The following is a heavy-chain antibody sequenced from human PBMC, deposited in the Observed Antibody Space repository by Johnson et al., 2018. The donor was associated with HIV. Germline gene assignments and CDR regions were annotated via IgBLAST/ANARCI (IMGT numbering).Heavy chain of an antibody. Sequence: VQLVEYGGGLVQPGGSLRLSCAASGFTFSNAWMSWVRQAPGQGLEWVGRIKSKTDGVTTDYGATGKGSFTNSRDDSKNTLYLQMNSLKTDDTAVYYCTTDYTYPRISGTTASAFDIWGQGTMVTVPS. CDR2: IKSKTDGVTT. CDR1: GFTFSNAW. J-gene: IGHJ3*02. V-gene: IGHV3-15*01. D-gene: IGHD1-7*01. CDR3: TTDYTYPRISGTTASAFDI.